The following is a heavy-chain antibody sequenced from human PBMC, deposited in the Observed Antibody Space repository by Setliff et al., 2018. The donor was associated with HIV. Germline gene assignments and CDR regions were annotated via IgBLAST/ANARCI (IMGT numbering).Heavy chain of an antibody. J-gene: IGHJ4*02. V-gene: IGHV4-30-4*08. D-gene: IGHD2-8*01. CDR2: IYYSGST. CDR3: ARTKAEGKNGVFDS. Sequence: PSETLSLTCTVSGDSISSGDYYWSWIRQPPGKGLEWIGNIYYSGSTYYNPSLKSRVTISVDTSKNRFSLRLTSVTAADTAVYYSARTKAEGKNGVFDSWGQGTLVTVSS. CDR1: GDSISSGDYY.